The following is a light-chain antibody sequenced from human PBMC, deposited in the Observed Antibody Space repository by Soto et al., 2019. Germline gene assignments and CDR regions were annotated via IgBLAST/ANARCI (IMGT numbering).Light chain of an antibody. J-gene: IGKJ4*01. CDR2: GAF. V-gene: IGKV1-17*01. CDR3: LQHDTYPLT. Sequence: DIEVTRAPSSVSASVGDRVTITCRASPGIRSGLGWYQQRAGKAPKRLIYGAFNLHSGVSSRFSGSGSGTEFTLTITSLQPEDPATYYCLQHDTYPLTFAGGTKVDIK. CDR1: PGIRSG.